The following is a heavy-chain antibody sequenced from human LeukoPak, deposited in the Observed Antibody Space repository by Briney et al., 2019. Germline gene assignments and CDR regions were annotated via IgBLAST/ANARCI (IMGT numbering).Heavy chain of an antibody. Sequence: PGGSLRLSCAASGFTFSSYSMNWVRQAPGKGLEWVSYISTSGTTMYYADSVKGRFTVSRDNAKNSLYLQMHSLRAEDTAFYYCARETGDSVDYWGQGTLVTVSS. CDR2: ISTSGTTM. V-gene: IGHV3-48*04. D-gene: IGHD7-27*01. CDR1: GFTFSSYS. CDR3: ARETGDSVDY. J-gene: IGHJ4*02.